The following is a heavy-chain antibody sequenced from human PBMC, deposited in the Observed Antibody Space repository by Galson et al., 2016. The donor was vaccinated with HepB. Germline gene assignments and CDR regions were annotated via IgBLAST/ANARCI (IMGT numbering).Heavy chain of an antibody. V-gene: IGHV3-11*06. Sequence: SLRLSCPASGFTFSDYYMSWIRQAPGKGLDYVSYITSRSTYPNYAAFVKGRFTISRDDAKNSLYLQMNSLRADDTAVYYCARGHYGSGTYYNVYFDSWGQGTLVTVSS. CDR1: GFTFSDYY. J-gene: IGHJ4*02. CDR3: ARGHYGSGTYYNVYFDS. D-gene: IGHD3-10*01. CDR2: ITSRSTYP.